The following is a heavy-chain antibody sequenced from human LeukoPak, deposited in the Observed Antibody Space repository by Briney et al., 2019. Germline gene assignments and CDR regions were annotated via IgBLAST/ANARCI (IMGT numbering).Heavy chain of an antibody. Sequence: PSETLSLTCTVSGGSISSGGYYWSWIRQHPGKGLEWIGYIYYSGSTYYNPSLKSRVTISVDTSKNQFSLKLSSVTAADTAVYYCARDRWGPMGGDIWGQGTMVTVSS. CDR1: GGSISSGGYY. V-gene: IGHV4-31*03. D-gene: IGHD3-10*01. CDR2: IYYSGST. CDR3: ARDRWGPMGGDI. J-gene: IGHJ3*02.